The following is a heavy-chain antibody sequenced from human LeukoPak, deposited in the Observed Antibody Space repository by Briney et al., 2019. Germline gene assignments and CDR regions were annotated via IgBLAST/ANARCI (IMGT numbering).Heavy chain of an antibody. CDR3: AKDNYDYGDYDGGDY. CDR1: GFIFSTYG. D-gene: IGHD4-17*01. Sequence: GGSLRLSCAASGFIFSTYGMHWGRQAPGKGLEWEAFIRYDGSNKYYADSVKGRFTISRGNSKNTRYLQMNSLRPEDTAVYYCAKDNYDYGDYDGGDYWGQGTLVTVSS. CDR2: IRYDGSNK. V-gene: IGHV3-30*02. J-gene: IGHJ4*02.